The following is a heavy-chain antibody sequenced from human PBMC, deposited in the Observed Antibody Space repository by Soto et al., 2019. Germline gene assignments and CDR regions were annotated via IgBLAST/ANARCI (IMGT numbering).Heavy chain of an antibody. Sequence: EVLLLESGGGLVQPGGSLRLSCAASGFIFSNYAMIWVRQAPGKGLQWGSAITGRGGSTFYADSVKGRFTISRDNSKNTLHMEMNSLRAEAPAVYHCAKYKGFGEFSLSVFDYWVQATLVTVS. CDR3: AKYKGFGEFSLSVFDY. J-gene: IGHJ4*02. CDR1: GFIFSNYA. D-gene: IGHD3-10*01. CDR2: ITGRGGST. V-gene: IGHV3-23*01.